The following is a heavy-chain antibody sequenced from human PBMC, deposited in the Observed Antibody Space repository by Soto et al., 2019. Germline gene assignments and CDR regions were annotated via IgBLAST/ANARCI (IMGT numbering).Heavy chain of an antibody. CDR2: FYDGNT. J-gene: IGHJ4*02. D-gene: IGHD3-10*01. V-gene: IGHV4-39*01. Sequence: SETLSLTCIVSGGSITRRSSYWAWIRQPPGKGLEWVGTFYDGNTYHNPSLMSRITIAVDTSKNHFSLKLNSLAAADTAFYYCATTRGLAVGGSFAYWGQGMLGTVSS. CDR1: GGSITRRSSY. CDR3: ATTRGLAVGGSFAY.